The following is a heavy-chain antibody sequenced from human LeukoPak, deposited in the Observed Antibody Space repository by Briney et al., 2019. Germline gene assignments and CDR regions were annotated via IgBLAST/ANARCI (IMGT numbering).Heavy chain of an antibody. CDR2: INSDGSWT. CDR3: ARDRAMIVDN. J-gene: IGHJ4*02. Sequence: GGSLRLSCAASGNYWMHWVRQAPGKGLVWVSHINSDGSWTSYADSVKGRFTISRDNSKNTLYLQMNGLRAEDTAVYYCARDRAMIVDNWSQGTLVTVSS. D-gene: IGHD3-22*01. V-gene: IGHV3-74*01. CDR1: GNYW.